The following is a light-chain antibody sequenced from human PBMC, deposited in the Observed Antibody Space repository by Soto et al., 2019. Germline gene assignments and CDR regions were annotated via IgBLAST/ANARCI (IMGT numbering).Light chain of an antibody. CDR1: SGDVGGYDY. J-gene: IGLJ1*01. CDR2: EVT. V-gene: IGLV2-14*01. Sequence: QSLLTQPASVSGSPGQSIAISYTGTSGDVGGYDYVSWYQQHPDKAPKLMIYEVTKRPSWVSNRFSGSKSGNTASLTISGLQPEDEADYYCSSHTSGSTRVFGSGTKVTVL. CDR3: SSHTSGSTRV.